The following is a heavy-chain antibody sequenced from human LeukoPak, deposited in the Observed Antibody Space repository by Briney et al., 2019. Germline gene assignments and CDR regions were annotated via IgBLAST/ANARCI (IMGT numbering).Heavy chain of an antibody. CDR2: ISGSGGST. CDR1: GFTFSSYA. J-gene: IGHJ4*02. V-gene: IGHV3-23*01. Sequence: GGSLRLSCAASGFTFSSYAMSWVRQAPGKGLEWVSAISGSGGSTYYADSVKGRFTISRDNSKNTLYLQMTSLRAEDTAVYFFAKASYYYGSGSYPHKAFDYWGQGTLVTVSS. D-gene: IGHD3-10*01. CDR3: AKASYYYGSGSYPHKAFDY.